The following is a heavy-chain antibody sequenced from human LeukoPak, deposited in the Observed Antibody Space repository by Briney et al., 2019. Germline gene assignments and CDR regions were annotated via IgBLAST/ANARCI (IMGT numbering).Heavy chain of an antibody. D-gene: IGHD2-15*01. J-gene: IGHJ6*02. CDR3: AKLGGTNSRDGMDV. V-gene: IGHV3-30*18. Sequence: GGSLRLSCAASGFTFSSYGMHWVRQAPGKGLEWVAVISYDGSNKYYADSVKSRFTISRDNSKNTLYLQMNSLRAEDTAVYYCAKLGGTNSRDGMDVWGQGTTVTVSS. CDR1: GFTFSSYG. CDR2: ISYDGSNK.